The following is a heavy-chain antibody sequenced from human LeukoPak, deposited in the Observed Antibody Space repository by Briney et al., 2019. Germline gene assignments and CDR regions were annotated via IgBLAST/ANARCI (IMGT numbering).Heavy chain of an antibody. Sequence: QSGGSLRLSCAASGFTFSSYWMHWVRQAPGKGLVRVSRINSDGSSTSYADSVKGRFTISRDNAKNTLYLQMNSLRAEDTAVYYCANSGVMEYYGMDVWGQGTTVTVSS. V-gene: IGHV3-74*01. J-gene: IGHJ6*02. CDR3: ANSGVMEYYGMDV. D-gene: IGHD3-16*01. CDR2: INSDGSST. CDR1: GFTFSSYW.